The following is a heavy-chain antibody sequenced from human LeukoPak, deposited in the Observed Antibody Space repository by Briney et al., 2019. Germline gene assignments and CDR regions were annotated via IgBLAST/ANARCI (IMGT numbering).Heavy chain of an antibody. CDR2: ISYDGSNK. CDR1: GFTFSSYA. V-gene: IGHV3-30*04. Sequence: GGSLRLSCAASGFTFSSYAMHWVRQAPGKGLEWVAVISYDGSNKYYADSVKGRFTISRDNSKNTLYLRMNSLRAEDTAVYYCARSHPPYDYVWGSSDHWGQGTLVTVSS. J-gene: IGHJ4*02. CDR3: ARSHPPYDYVWGSSDH. D-gene: IGHD3-16*01.